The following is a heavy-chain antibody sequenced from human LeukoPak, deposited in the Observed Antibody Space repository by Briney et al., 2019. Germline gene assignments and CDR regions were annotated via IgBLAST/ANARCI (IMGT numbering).Heavy chain of an antibody. CDR1: GFTFSSYA. J-gene: IGHJ4*02. CDR2: ISYDGSNK. CDR3: AKDDGGSVTTTDFEY. V-gene: IGHV3-30*04. Sequence: GRSLRLSCAASGFTFSSYAMHWVRQAPGKGLEWVAVISYDGSNKYYADSVKGRFTISRDNSKNTLYLQMNSLRAEDTAVYFCAKDDGGSVTTTDFEYWGQGTLVTVSS. D-gene: IGHD4-17*01.